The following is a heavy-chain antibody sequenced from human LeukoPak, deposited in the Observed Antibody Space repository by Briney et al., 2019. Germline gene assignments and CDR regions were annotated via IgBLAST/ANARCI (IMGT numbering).Heavy chain of an antibody. J-gene: IGHJ4*02. CDR3: ARDGLRAVAGTRGAYYFDY. Sequence: SVKASCKASGGTFSSYAISWVRQAPGQGLEWMGGIIPIFGTADYAQKFQGRVTITADESTSTAYMELSSLRSEDTAVYYCARDGLRAVAGTRGAYYFDYWGQGTLVTVSS. V-gene: IGHV1-69*13. D-gene: IGHD6-19*01. CDR1: GGTFSSYA. CDR2: IIPIFGTA.